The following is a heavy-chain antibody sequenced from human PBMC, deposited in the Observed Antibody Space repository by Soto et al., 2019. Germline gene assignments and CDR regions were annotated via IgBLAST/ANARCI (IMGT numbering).Heavy chain of an antibody. V-gene: IGHV1-18*01. Sequence: GASVKVSCKASGYTFTSYGISWVRQAPGQGLEWMGWISAYNGNTNYAQKFQGRVTITADKSTSTAYMELSSLRSEDTAVYYCARLEYYDYIWGSYQPNQSIHWFDPWGQGTLVTVSS. J-gene: IGHJ5*02. CDR2: ISAYNGNT. D-gene: IGHD3-16*02. CDR3: ARLEYYDYIWGSYQPNQSIHWFDP. CDR1: GYTFTSYG.